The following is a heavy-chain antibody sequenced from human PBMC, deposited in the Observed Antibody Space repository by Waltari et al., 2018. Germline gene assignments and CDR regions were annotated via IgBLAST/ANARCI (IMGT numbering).Heavy chain of an antibody. CDR2: LKADGRVR. D-gene: IGHD6-6*01. CDR3: AREYSNSRYFDY. CDR1: GFIFSSYC. J-gene: IGHJ4*02. V-gene: IGHV3-74*01. Sequence: EVQLVESGGGLVQPGGSLRLSCAASGFIFSSYCMHWVRQAPGKGLVRVYQLKADGRVRTNADSVKGQFIISRDNAKSTLYLQMNSLRAEYTAVYYCAREYSNSRYFDYWGPGTLVTVSS.